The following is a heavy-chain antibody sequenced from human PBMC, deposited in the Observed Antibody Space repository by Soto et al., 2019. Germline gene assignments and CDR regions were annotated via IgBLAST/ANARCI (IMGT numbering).Heavy chain of an antibody. CDR3: ARDDYDFCSGANYYYYGMDV. Sequence: GGSLRLSCAASGFTFSSYSMNWVRQAPGKGLEWVSSISSSSSYIYYADSVKGRFTISRDNAKNSLYLQMNSLRAEDTAVYYCARDDYDFCSGANYYYYGMDVWGQGTTVTVSS. D-gene: IGHD3-3*01. CDR2: ISSSSSYI. J-gene: IGHJ6*02. V-gene: IGHV3-21*01. CDR1: GFTFSSYS.